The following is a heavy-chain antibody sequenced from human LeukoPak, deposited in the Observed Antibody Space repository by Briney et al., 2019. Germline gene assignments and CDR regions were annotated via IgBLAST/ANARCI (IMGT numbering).Heavy chain of an antibody. CDR1: GFTVSNAW. J-gene: IGHJ6*02. V-gene: IGHV3-15*07. Sequence: NSGGSLRLSCAASGFTVSNAWMNWVRQAPGKGLEWVGRIKGKSEDETINYAAPVKGRFTISRDESKDTLYLQMNSLKTEDTGVYYCTTDSLYYEGSGVHGMDVWGQGTTVIVSS. D-gene: IGHD3-10*01. CDR3: TTDSLYYEGSGVHGMDV. CDR2: IKGKSEDETI.